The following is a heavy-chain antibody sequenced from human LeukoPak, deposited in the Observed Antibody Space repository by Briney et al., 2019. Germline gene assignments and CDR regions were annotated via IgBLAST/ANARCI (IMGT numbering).Heavy chain of an antibody. CDR3: AKSSGDYKTKFAS. CDR2: IGGSGGST. J-gene: IGHJ4*02. CDR1: GFTFSSYA. D-gene: IGHD4-17*01. Sequence: PGGSLRLSCAASGFTFSSYAMSWVRQAPGKGLEWVSGIGGSGGSTYYADSVKGRLTISRDNSKNTVYLQMNSLRAEDTAVYYCAKSSGDYKTKFASWGQGTLVTVSS. V-gene: IGHV3-23*01.